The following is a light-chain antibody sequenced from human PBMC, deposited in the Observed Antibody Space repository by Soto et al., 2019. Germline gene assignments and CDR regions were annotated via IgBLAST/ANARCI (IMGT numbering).Light chain of an antibody. CDR1: QSVSTK. Sequence: ETVMTQSPATLSVSPGERATLSCRASQSVSTKLAGYQQKPGQAPRLLIYGASTRATGIPARFSGSGSGTELTLTVSSLQSEDFAVYYCQQYDDWPPITFGQGTRLEIK. J-gene: IGKJ5*01. V-gene: IGKV3D-15*01. CDR2: GAS. CDR3: QQYDDWPPIT.